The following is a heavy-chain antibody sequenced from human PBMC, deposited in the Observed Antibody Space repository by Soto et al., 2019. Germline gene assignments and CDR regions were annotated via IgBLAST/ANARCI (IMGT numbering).Heavy chain of an antibody. CDR2: IDPSDSYT. J-gene: IGHJ5*01. CDR3: ARRGSGWYNWFDS. Sequence: GESLKISCKGSGYSFTSYWISWVRQMPGKGLEWMGRIDPSDSYTNYSPSFQGHVTISADKSISTAYLQWSSLKASDTAMYYCARRGSGWYNWFDSWGQGTLVTVSS. V-gene: IGHV5-10-1*01. D-gene: IGHD6-19*01. CDR1: GYSFTSYW.